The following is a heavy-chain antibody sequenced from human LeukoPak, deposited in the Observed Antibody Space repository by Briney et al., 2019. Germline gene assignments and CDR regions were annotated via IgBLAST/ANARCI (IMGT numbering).Heavy chain of an antibody. CDR1: GFTFSDYY. CDR2: ISSSGSTI. CDR3: ARAFIAAAVWFDP. D-gene: IGHD6-13*01. V-gene: IGHV3-11*01. J-gene: IGHJ5*02. Sequence: GGSLRLSCAASGFTFSDYYMSWIRQAPGKGLEWVSYISSSGSTIYYADSVKGRFTISRDNAKNSLYLQMNSLRAEDTAVYYCARAFIAAAVWFDPWGQGTLVTASS.